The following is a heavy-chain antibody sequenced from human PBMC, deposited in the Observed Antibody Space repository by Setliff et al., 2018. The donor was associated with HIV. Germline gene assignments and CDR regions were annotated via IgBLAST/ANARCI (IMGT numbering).Heavy chain of an antibody. V-gene: IGHV5-51*01. CDR3: ARHWLVDTAIPYYLDV. CDR2: IYPGDSDV. CDR1: GYSFTCYW. Sequence: PGESLKISCKGSGYSFTCYWIGWVRQMPGKGLEWMGIIYPGDSDVRSSPSFQGQVTISADKSNTTAYLQWSSLKASDSAMYYCARHWLVDTAIPYYLDVWGQGTTVTVSS. D-gene: IGHD5-18*01. J-gene: IGHJ6*03.